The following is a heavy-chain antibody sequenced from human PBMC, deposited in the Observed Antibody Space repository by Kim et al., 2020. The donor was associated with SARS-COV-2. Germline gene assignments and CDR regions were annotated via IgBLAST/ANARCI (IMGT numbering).Heavy chain of an antibody. V-gene: IGHV3-66*02. D-gene: IGHD3-10*01. CDR1: GFTVSSNY. Sequence: GGSLRLSCAASGFTVSSNYMSWVRQAPGKGLEWVSVINSGGSSYYAASVKGRFTISRDNSKNTLYVQMNSLRAEDTAVYYCARDSVLRVNYYYGMDVWGEGATVAVSS. CDR3: ARDSVLRVNYYYGMDV. CDR2: INSGGSS. J-gene: IGHJ6*01.